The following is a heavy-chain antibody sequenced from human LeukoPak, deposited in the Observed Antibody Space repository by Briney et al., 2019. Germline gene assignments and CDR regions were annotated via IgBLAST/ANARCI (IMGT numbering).Heavy chain of an antibody. J-gene: IGHJ6*02. D-gene: IGHD3-10*01. Sequence: GASVKVTCKASGGTFSSYAISWVRQAPGQGLEWMGRIIPILGIANYAQKFQGRVTITADKSTSTAYMELSSLRSEDTAVYYCARDNEDDSGSTYYYYGMDVWGQGTTVTVSS. V-gene: IGHV1-69*04. CDR3: ARDNEDDSGSTYYYYGMDV. CDR2: IIPILGIA. CDR1: GGTFSSYA.